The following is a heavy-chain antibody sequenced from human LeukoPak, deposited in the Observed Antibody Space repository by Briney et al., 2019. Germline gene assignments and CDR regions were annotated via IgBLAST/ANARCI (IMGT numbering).Heavy chain of an antibody. J-gene: IGHJ4*02. CDR2: ISSSSNYI. CDR3: ARDRNTDFWSGYYTNYFDY. V-gene: IGHV3-21*01. Sequence: GGSLRLSCAASGFTFISYSMNWVRQAPGKGLEWVSSISSSSNYIYYADSVKGRFTISRDNAKNSLYLQMSSLRAEDTAVYYCARDRNTDFWSGYYTNYFDYWGQGTLVIVSS. D-gene: IGHD3-3*01. CDR1: GFTFISYS.